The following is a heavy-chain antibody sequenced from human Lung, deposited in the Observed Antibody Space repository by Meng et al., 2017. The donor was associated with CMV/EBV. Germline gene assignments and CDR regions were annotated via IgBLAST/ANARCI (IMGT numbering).Heavy chain of an antibody. CDR1: GYTFTGYY. V-gene: IGHV1-2*02. CDR2: INPNSGGT. CDR3: ARALLFITMVRGAIGD. J-gene: IGHJ4*02. D-gene: IGHD3-10*01. Sequence: ASVKVSCKASGYTFTGYYMHWVRQAPGQGLEWMGWINPNSGGTNYAQKFQGRVTMTRDTSTSTAYMELSRLRSDDTAVYYCARALLFITMVRGAIGDWGQGTLVTVSS.